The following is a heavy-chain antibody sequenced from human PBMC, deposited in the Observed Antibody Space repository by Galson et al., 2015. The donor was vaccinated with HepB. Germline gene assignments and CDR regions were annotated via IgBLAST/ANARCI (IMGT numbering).Heavy chain of an antibody. V-gene: IGHV5-51*01. Sequence: QSGAEVKKPGESLKISCKGSGYSFTSYWIGWVRQMPGKGLEWMGIIYPGDSDTRYNPSFQGQVTISADKSISTAYLQWSSLKASDTAMYYCARHVTGIAAARDVGDVWGQGTTVTVSS. J-gene: IGHJ6*02. CDR2: IYPGDSDT. CDR3: ARHVTGIAAARDVGDV. D-gene: IGHD6-13*01. CDR1: GYSFTSYW.